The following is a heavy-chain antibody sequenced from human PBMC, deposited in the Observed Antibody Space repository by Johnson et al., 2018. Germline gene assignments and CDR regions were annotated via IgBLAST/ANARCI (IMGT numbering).Heavy chain of an antibody. Sequence: EVQLVESGGGLVQPGGSLRLSCAASGFTVSSKYMSWVRQAPGKGLEWVSVIYSGGSTYYADSVRGRFTISRDNSKNTLYLQMKNLRVEDTAVYYCARDRFGGDFYWDYYYYYMDVWGKGTTVTVSS. J-gene: IGHJ6*03. CDR1: GFTVSSKY. CDR2: IYSGGST. CDR3: ARDRFGGDFYWDYYYYYMDV. V-gene: IGHV3-66*02. D-gene: IGHD2-21*02.